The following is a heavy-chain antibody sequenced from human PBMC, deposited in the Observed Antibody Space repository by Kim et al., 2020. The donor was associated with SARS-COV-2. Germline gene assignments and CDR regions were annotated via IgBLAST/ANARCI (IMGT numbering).Heavy chain of an antibody. CDR1: GYTFTVFF. D-gene: IGHD1-1*01. Sequence: ASVKVSCKTSGYTFTVFFIHWVRQAPGQGPEWVGRINPTSGVADCAPKFQGRVTLTRDTSVTTAYLDLSSLRFDDTAVYYCAREGIVGTARVTDYWGQGTLVVVSS. CDR3: AREGIVGTARVTDY. J-gene: IGHJ4*02. V-gene: IGHV1-2*06. CDR2: INPTSGVA.